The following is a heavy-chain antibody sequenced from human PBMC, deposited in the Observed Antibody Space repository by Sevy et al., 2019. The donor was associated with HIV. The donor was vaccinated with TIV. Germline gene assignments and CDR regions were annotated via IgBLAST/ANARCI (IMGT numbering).Heavy chain of an antibody. D-gene: IGHD2-21*01. Sequence: GGSLRLSCAASGFTFSDYFMGWVRQAPGRGLEWVANINQDGSQKNYVDSVKGRFTISRDNAKNSLYLQMNRLRVDDTAVYYCARELWPSDYWGQGTLVTVSS. CDR3: ARELWPSDY. V-gene: IGHV3-7*01. CDR1: GFTFSDYF. J-gene: IGHJ4*02. CDR2: INQDGSQK.